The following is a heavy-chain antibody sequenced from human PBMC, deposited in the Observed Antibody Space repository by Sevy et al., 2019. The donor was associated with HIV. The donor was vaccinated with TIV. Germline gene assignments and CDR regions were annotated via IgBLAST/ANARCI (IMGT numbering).Heavy chain of an antibody. J-gene: IGHJ6*02. CDR1: GYTFTSYG. CDR2: ISAYNGNT. V-gene: IGHV1-18*04. Sequence: ASVKVSCKASGYTFTSYGISWVRQAPGQGLEWMGWISAYNGNTNYAQKLQGRVTMTTDTSTSTAYMELRSRRSDYTAVYYWARDFFGGRKYQLLWGSVYYDGMDVWGQGTTVTVSS. CDR3: ARDFFGGRKYQLLWGSVYYDGMDV. D-gene: IGHD2-2*01.